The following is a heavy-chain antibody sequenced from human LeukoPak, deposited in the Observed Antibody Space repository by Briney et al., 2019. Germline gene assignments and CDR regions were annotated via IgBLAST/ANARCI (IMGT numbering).Heavy chain of an antibody. D-gene: IGHD3-22*01. J-gene: IGHJ4*02. V-gene: IGHV4-39*01. CDR3: ARHSHYYDMDY. CDR2: IYYSGST. Sequence: SETLSLTCTVSGGSISSRSYYWGWIRQPPGKGLEWIGSIYYSGSTYYNPSLKSRVTISVDTSKNQFSLKLSSVTAADTAVYYCARHSHYYDMDYWGQGTLVTVSS. CDR1: GGSISSRSYY.